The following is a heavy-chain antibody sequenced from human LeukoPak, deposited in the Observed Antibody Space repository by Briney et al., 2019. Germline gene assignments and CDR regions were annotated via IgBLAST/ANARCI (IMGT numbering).Heavy chain of an antibody. CDR1: GFTFSNYE. D-gene: IGHD1-26*01. Sequence: AGGSLRLSCAASGFTFSNYEMNWVRQAPGKGLEWVSYISSSGSTIYYADSVKGRFTISRDKAKSSLYLQMNSLRAEDTAVYYCARVVGAYASDYWGQGTLVTVSS. CDR2: ISSSGSTI. V-gene: IGHV3-48*03. CDR3: ARVVGAYASDY. J-gene: IGHJ4*02.